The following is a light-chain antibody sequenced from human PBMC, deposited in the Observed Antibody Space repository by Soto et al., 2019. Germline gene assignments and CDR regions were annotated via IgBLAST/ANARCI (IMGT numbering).Light chain of an antibody. CDR3: QSYDSSLSVV. CDR1: SSNIGAGYD. CDR2: GNN. V-gene: IGLV1-40*01. J-gene: IGLJ2*01. Sequence: QSALTQPPSVSGAPGQRVTISCTGSSSNIGAGYDVFWYHQLPGTAPKLLIYGNNNRPSGVPDRFSGSKSGTSASLAITGLQAEDEADYYCQSYDSSLSVVFGGGTKLTVL.